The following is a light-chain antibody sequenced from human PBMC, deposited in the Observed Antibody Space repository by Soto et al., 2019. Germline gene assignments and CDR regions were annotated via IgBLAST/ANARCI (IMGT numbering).Light chain of an antibody. Sequence: QSALTQPPSASGSPGQSVTISCTGTSSDIGGYNSVSWYQQHPGKAPRLMIYEVNKRPSGVPDRFSGSKSGYTASLTFSGLQTEAEAFYYCSSSAGIYHYLVFGGGTQLTVL. CDR2: EVN. CDR3: SSSAGIYHYLV. J-gene: IGLJ7*01. V-gene: IGLV2-8*01. CDR1: SSDIGGYNS.